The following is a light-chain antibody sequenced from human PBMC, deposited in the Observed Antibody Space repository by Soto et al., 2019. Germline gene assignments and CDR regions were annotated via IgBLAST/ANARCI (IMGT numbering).Light chain of an antibody. Sequence: DIQMTQSPSSVSASVGDRVAITCRASQSISTWLVWYQQKPGKAPKLLISGASNLQSGVPSRFSGSGSGTDFTLTISSLQPEDFATYYCQQANHFPLTFGGGTRVDIK. CDR1: QSISTW. CDR3: QQANHFPLT. J-gene: IGKJ4*01. CDR2: GAS. V-gene: IGKV1-12*01.